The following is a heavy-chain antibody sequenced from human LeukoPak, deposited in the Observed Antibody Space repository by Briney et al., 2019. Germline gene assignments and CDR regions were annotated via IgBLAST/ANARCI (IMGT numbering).Heavy chain of an antibody. CDR3: AKPQYTTDAFDV. CDR1: GFTFSSYA. D-gene: IGHD2-2*02. J-gene: IGHJ3*01. CDR2: ISGSGGST. Sequence: SGGSLRLSCAASGFTFSSYAVSWVRQAPGEGLEWVAGISGSGGSTYYADSVKGRFTISRDNSKNTLYVQMNSLRAEDTAVYYCAKPQYTTDAFDVWGQGTMVTVSS. V-gene: IGHV3-23*01.